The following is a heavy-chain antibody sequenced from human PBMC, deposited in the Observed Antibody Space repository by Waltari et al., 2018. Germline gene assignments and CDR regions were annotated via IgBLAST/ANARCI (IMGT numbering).Heavy chain of an antibody. Sequence: QVQLVESGAEVKKPGSSVKVSCKASGGTFSSYAISWVRQAPGQGLEWMGGIIPIFGTANYAQKFQGRVTITADESTSTAYMELSSLRSEDTAVYYCASGTYYYDSSGYWPIDYWGQGTLVTVSS. CDR2: IIPIFGTA. J-gene: IGHJ4*02. CDR3: ASGTYYYDSSGYWPIDY. V-gene: IGHV1-69*01. CDR1: GGTFSSYA. D-gene: IGHD3-22*01.